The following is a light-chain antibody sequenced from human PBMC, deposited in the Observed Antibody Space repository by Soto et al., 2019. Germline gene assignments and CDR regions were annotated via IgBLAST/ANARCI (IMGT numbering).Light chain of an antibody. CDR1: QSVNSN. CDR2: GAS. J-gene: IGKJ1*01. Sequence: EIVMTQSPATLSVSPGERAALSCRASQSVNSNLAWDQQKPGQAPRLVIYGASSRATGIPARFSGSGSGTEFTLTITSLQSEDFAVYYCQQYNSWPRTFGQGTKVDIK. V-gene: IGKV3-15*01. CDR3: QQYNSWPRT.